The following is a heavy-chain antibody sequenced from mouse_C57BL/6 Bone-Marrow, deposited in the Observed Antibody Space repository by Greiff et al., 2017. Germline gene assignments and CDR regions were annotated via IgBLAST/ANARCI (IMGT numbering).Heavy chain of an antibody. CDR2: ISSGGDYI. V-gene: IGHV5-9-1*02. CDR3: TRGGGNWDFDD. CDR1: GFTFSSYA. J-gene: IGHJ2*01. D-gene: IGHD4-1*01. Sequence: EVQVVESGEGLVKPGGSLKLSCAASGFTFSSYAMSWVRQTPEKRLEWVAYISSGGDYIYYADTVKGRFTISRDNARNTLYLQMRSLKSEDTAMYYYTRGGGNWDFDDWGQGTTLTVSS.